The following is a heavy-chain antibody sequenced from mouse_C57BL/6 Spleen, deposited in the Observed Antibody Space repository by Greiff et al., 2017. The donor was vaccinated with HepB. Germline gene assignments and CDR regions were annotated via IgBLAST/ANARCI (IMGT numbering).Heavy chain of an antibody. CDR3: ARSGAYYSNYRGYFDV. Sequence: VQLQQSGPELVKPGASVKIPCKASGYTFTDYNMDWVKQSHGKSLEWIGDINPNNGGTIYNQKFKGKATLTVDKSSSTAYMELRSLTSEDTAVYYCARSGAYYSNYRGYFDVWGTGTTVTVSS. J-gene: IGHJ1*03. V-gene: IGHV1-18*01. CDR2: INPNNGGT. D-gene: IGHD2-5*01. CDR1: GYTFTDYN.